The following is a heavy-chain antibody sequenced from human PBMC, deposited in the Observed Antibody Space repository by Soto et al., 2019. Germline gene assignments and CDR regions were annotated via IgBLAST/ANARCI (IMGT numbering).Heavy chain of an antibody. CDR2: IIPIFGTA. D-gene: IGHD3-22*01. CDR3: ARATSYYYDSSGYYHNWFDP. CDR1: GGTFSSYA. V-gene: IGHV1-69*13. Sequence: SVKVSCKASGGTFSSYATSWVRQAPGQGLEWMGGIIPIFGTANYAQKFQGRVTITADESTSTAYMELSSLRSEDTAVYYCARATSYYYDSSGYYHNWFDPWGQGTLVTVSS. J-gene: IGHJ5*02.